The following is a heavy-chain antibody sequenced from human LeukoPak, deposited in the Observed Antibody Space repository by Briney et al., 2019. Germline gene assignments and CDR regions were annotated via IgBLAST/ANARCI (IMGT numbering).Heavy chain of an antibody. CDR2: LFYVDNS. V-gene: IGHV4-39*01. Sequence: SETLSHPCTVSGGSISTISSSAFYWGWIRQAPGMGLEWIGSLFYVDNSHYNPSLKSRATLSVDTSNNQFSLKLTSVTAADAAVYFCARQLPTAAADTRGYFDYWGGGTVVTVSS. CDR1: GGSISTISSSAFY. D-gene: IGHD6-25*01. J-gene: IGHJ4*02. CDR3: ARQLPTAAADTRGYFDY.